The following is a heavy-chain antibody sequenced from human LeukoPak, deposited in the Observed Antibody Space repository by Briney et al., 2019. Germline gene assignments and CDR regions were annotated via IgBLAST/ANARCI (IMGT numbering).Heavy chain of an antibody. Sequence: GASVKVSCKASGYTFTSYDINWVRQATGQGLEWMGWMNRNSGNTGYAQKFQGRVTITRNTSISTAYMELSSLRSEDTAVYYCARGLNYYDSSGYYESPYAFDIWGQGTMVTVSS. V-gene: IGHV1-8*03. CDR1: GYTFTSYD. D-gene: IGHD3-22*01. J-gene: IGHJ3*02. CDR2: MNRNSGNT. CDR3: ARGLNYYDSSGYYESPYAFDI.